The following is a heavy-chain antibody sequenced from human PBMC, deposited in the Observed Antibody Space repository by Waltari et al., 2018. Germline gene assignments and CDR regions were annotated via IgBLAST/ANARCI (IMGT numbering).Heavy chain of an antibody. CDR1: GFAVRYNY. D-gene: IGHD6-19*01. Sequence: EVQLVESGGGLIQPGGSLRPAVAGSGFAVRYNYMSWVRQVPGKGVEWVSVIYAGGNTFYTDSVKGRFTISRDNSKNTLFLQMDSLSADDTAIYYCARAGLGSPLQWLQLFDFWGQGIPVTVSS. J-gene: IGHJ4*01. CDR2: IYAGGNT. CDR3: ARAGLGSPLQWLQLFDF. V-gene: IGHV3-53*01.